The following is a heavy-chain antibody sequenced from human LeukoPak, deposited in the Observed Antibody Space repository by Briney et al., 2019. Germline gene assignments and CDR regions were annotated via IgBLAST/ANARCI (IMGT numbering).Heavy chain of an antibody. CDR3: ARDLRRGSSSWYVSGGDY. V-gene: IGHV1-18*01. Sequence: ASVKVSCKASGYTFTTYGICWVRQAPGQGIEWMAWISAYNGNTNYAQNLQGRFTMTTDISTTTAYMELRSLRSDDTAVYYCARDLRRGSSSWYVSGGDYWGQGTLVTVSS. D-gene: IGHD6-13*01. CDR2: ISAYNGNT. CDR1: GYTFTTYG. J-gene: IGHJ4*02.